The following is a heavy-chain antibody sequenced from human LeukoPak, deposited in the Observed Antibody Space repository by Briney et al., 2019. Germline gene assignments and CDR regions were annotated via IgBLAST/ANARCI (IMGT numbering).Heavy chain of an antibody. CDR1: GYSFTSYW. CDR3: ASSIAAAGTNTVDY. J-gene: IGHJ4*02. CDR2: IDPSDSYT. D-gene: IGHD6-25*01. Sequence: GESLRMSCKGSGYSFTSYWISWVRQMPGKGLEWMGRIDPSDSYTNYSPSFQGHVTISADKSISTAYLQWSRLKASDTAMYYCASSIAAAGTNTVDYWGQGTLVTVSS. V-gene: IGHV5-10-1*01.